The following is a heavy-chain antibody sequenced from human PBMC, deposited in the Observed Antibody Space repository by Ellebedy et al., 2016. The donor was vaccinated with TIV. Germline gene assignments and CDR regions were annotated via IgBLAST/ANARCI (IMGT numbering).Heavy chain of an antibody. J-gene: IGHJ4*02. D-gene: IGHD3-3*01. Sequence: ASVKVSXXASGYTFTSYGISWVRQAPGQGLEWMGWISAYNGNTNYAQKLQGRVTMTTDTSTSTAYMELRSLRSDDTAVYYCAINYDFWSGYSSSYHYWGQGTLVTVSS. V-gene: IGHV1-18*01. CDR1: GYTFTSYG. CDR3: AINYDFWSGYSSSYHY. CDR2: ISAYNGNT.